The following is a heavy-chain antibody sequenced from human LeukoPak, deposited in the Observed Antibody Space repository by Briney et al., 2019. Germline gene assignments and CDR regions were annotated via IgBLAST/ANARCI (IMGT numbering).Heavy chain of an antibody. D-gene: IGHD4-17*01. CDR2: INHSGST. CDR1: GGSFSGYY. V-gene: IGHV4-34*01. J-gene: IGHJ4*02. CDR3: ARSSEYGDPFNY. Sequence: SETLSLTCAVYGGSFSGYYWSWIRQPPGKGLEWIGEINHSGSTNYNPSLKSRVTILVDTSKNQFSLKLSSVTAADTAVYYCARSSEYGDPFNYWGQGTLVTVSS.